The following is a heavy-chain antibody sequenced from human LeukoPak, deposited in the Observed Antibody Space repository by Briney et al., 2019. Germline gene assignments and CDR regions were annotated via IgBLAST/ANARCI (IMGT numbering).Heavy chain of an antibody. CDR1: GFTFSTYV. CDR2: ISGSGGST. D-gene: IGHD1-1*01. Sequence: GGSLRLSCAASGFTFSTYVMSWVRQAPGKGLEWVSAISGSGGSTYYADSVRGRFTISRDNSKNTLYLQMNSLGADDTAVYYCAKGNWRYFDYWGQGTLVTVSS. V-gene: IGHV3-23*01. J-gene: IGHJ4*02. CDR3: AKGNWRYFDY.